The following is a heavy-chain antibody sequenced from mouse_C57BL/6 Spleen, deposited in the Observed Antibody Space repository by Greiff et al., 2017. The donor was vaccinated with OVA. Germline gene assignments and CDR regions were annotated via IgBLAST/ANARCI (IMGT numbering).Heavy chain of an antibody. V-gene: IGHV1-52*01. CDR3: ARKWDYFDY. D-gene: IGHD1-3*01. Sequence: QVHVKQPGAELVRPGSSVKLSCKASGYTFTSYWMHWVKQRPIQGLEWIGNIDPSDSETHYNQKFKDKATLTVDKSSSTAYMQLSSLTSEDSAVYYCARKWDYFDYWGQGTTLTVSS. CDR2: IDPSDSET. CDR1: GYTFTSYW. J-gene: IGHJ2*01.